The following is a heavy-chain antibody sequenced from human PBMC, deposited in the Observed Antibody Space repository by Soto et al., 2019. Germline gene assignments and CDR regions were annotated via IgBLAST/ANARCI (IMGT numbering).Heavy chain of an antibody. CDR3: ARVLWGGSGSYYRFDF. CDR2: IYYSGST. D-gene: IGHD3-10*01. V-gene: IGHV4-31*03. J-gene: IGHJ4*02. CDR1: DGALRSGGYY. Sequence: VQLQESGPGLVKPSQTLSLNCNVSDGALRSGGYYWSWIRQHPGEGLAWIGFIYYSGSTYYTPSLKSRVAISLDTSKNQFSLKLHSVTAADTAIYYCARVLWGGSGSYYRFDFWGQGTLVTVSS.